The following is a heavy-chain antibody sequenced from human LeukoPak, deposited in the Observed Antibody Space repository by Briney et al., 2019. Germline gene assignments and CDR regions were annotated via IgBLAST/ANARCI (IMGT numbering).Heavy chain of an antibody. CDR1: GGSISGYY. CDR3: ARRNTFDL. D-gene: IGHD2/OR15-2a*01. Sequence: SETLSLTCAVSGGSISGYYWNWIRQPPGKGLECIGYISNSGSTSYNPSLKSRVTISVDTSKNQFSLRLSSVTAADTAVYYCARRNTFDLWGQGTMVTVSS. J-gene: IGHJ3*01. V-gene: IGHV4-59*08. CDR2: ISNSGST.